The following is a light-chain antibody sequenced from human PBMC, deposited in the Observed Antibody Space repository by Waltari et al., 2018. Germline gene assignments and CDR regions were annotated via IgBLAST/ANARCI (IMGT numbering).Light chain of an antibody. V-gene: IGLV1-47*01. Sequence: QYVLTQPPSASGTPGQTVTISCSGSSSTIGINYVYWYQQFPGTAPKLLIYRHNQRPSGVPDRFSGSKSGTSASLAISGLRSEDGADYYCAAWDDSLSGWVFGGGTKLTVL. CDR1: SSTIGINY. CDR3: AAWDDSLSGWV. J-gene: IGLJ3*02. CDR2: RHN.